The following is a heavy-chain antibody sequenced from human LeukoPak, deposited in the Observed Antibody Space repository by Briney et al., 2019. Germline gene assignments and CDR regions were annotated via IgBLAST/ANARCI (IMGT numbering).Heavy chain of an antibody. Sequence: GGSLRLSCAASGFTFSSYSMNWVRQAPGKGLEWVSYISSSSSTIYYADSVKGRFTISRDNAKNSLYLQMNSLRAEDTAVYYCAREGITMIGGIDYWGQGTLVTVSS. V-gene: IGHV3-48*04. CDR2: ISSSSSTI. CDR3: AREGITMIGGIDY. D-gene: IGHD3-22*01. J-gene: IGHJ4*02. CDR1: GFTFSSYS.